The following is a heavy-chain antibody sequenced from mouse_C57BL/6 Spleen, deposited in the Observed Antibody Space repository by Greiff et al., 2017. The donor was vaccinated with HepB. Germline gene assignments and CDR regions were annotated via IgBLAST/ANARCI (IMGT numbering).Heavy chain of an antibody. CDR2: ISDGGSYT. V-gene: IGHV5-4*03. CDR1: GFTFSSYA. CDR3: ARGTTVVAWYFDV. D-gene: IGHD1-1*01. Sequence: EVKLVESGGGLVKPGGSLKLSCAASGFTFSSYAMSWVRQTPEKRLEWVATISDGGSYTYYPDNVKGRFTISRDNAKNNLYLQMSHLKSEDTAMYYCARGTTVVAWYFDVWGKGTTVTVSS. J-gene: IGHJ1*03.